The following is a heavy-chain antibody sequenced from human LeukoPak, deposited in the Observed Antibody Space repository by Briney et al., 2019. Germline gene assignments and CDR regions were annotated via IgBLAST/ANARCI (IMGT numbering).Heavy chain of an antibody. CDR1: GGSISSGDYY. CDR3: ARRSPEHYYKAV. V-gene: IGHV4-30-2*01. CDR2: IYHSGST. D-gene: IGHD1-14*01. J-gene: IGHJ6*03. Sequence: SQTLSLTCTVSGGSISSGDYYWSWIRQPPGKGLEWIGYIYHSGSTHYNPSLKSRVTISVDRSKNQFSLKLSYVTAADTAFYYCARRSPEHYYKAVWGKGTTVTVSS.